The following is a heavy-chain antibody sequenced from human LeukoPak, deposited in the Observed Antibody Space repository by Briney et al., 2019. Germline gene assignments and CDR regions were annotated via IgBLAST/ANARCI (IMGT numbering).Heavy chain of an antibody. Sequence: PGRSLRLSCTASGFTFGDYAMSWFRQAPGKGLEWVAFIRTKAYGGTTEYAASVKGRFTISRDDSKSIASLQMNSLKTEDTAVYYCTRDVASAGWPLDAFDIWGQGTMVTVSS. CDR3: TRDVASAGWPLDAFDI. CDR2: IRTKAYGGTT. D-gene: IGHD6-13*01. V-gene: IGHV3-49*03. CDR1: GFTFGDYA. J-gene: IGHJ3*02.